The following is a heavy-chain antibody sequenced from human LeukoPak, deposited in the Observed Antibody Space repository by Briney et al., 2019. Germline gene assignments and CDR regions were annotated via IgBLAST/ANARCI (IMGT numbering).Heavy chain of an antibody. CDR2: ISGSGGST. CDR1: GFTFSSYA. V-gene: IGHV3-23*01. D-gene: IGHD2-15*01. CDR3: AKLYCSGGSCSVSDAFDI. J-gene: IGHJ3*02. Sequence: GGSLRLSCAASGFTFSSYATSWVRQAPGKGLEWVSAISGSGGSTYYADSVKGRFTISRDNSKNTLYLQMNSLRAEDTAVYYCAKLYCSGGSCSVSDAFDIWGQGTMVTVSS.